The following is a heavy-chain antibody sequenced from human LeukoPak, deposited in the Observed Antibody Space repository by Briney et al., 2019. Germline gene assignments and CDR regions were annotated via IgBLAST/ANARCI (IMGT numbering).Heavy chain of an antibody. CDR3: ARAQGIVVAWDWFDP. J-gene: IGHJ5*02. V-gene: IGHV3-74*01. CDR1: GFTFSSYW. Sequence: GGSLRLSCAASGFTFSSYWMHWVRQAPGKGLVWVSRINSDGSSTSYADSVKGRFTISRDNAKNTLYLQMNSLRAEDTAVYYCARAQGIVVAWDWFDPWGQGTLVTVSS. D-gene: IGHD2-15*01. CDR2: INSDGSST.